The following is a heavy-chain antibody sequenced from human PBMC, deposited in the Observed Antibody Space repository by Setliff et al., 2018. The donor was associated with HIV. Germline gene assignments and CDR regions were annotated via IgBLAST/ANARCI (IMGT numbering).Heavy chain of an antibody. CDR1: VAPSVIT. Sequence: PSETLSSPALSLVAPSVITIGAGSGSPPGKGLEWIGSIYRSGSTYDNPSLKSRVTISFDTSKNQFSLILTSVTAADTAVYYCATQGLTVPIPGGYFQHWGPGILVTVSS. J-gene: IGHJ1*01. V-gene: IGHV4-38-2*02. CDR3: ATQGLTVPIPGGYFQH. CDR2: IYRSGST. D-gene: IGHD2-21*02.